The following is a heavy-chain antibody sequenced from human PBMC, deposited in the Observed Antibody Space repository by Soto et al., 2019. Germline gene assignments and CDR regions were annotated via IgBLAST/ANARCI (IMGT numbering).Heavy chain of an antibody. D-gene: IGHD6-19*01. Sequence: PSQTLSLTCAISGDSVSSNSAAWNWIRQSPSRGLEWLGRTYYRSKWYNDYAVSVKSRITINPDTSKNQFSLQLNSVTPEDTAVYYCARAQGGVGGWYTYYYYYGMDVWGQGTTVTVSS. CDR1: GDSVSSNSAA. CDR3: ARAQGGVGGWYTYYYYYGMDV. J-gene: IGHJ6*02. V-gene: IGHV6-1*01. CDR2: TYYRSKWYN.